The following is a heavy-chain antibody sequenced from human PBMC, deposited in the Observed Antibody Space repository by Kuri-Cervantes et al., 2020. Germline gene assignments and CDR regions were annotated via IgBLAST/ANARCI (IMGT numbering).Heavy chain of an antibody. CDR3: ARDFPPRDSSGYYYVQGAFDI. J-gene: IGHJ3*02. V-gene: IGHV3-48*04. CDR2: ISFSGKTI. D-gene: IGHD3-22*01. CDR1: GFTFTACG. Sequence: GESLKISCVASGFTFTACGMNWVRQAPGKGPEWISYISFSGKTIHYADSVRGRFTISRDNAKNTLYLQMNSLRAEDTAVYYCARDFPPRDSSGYYYVQGAFDIWGQGTMVTVSS.